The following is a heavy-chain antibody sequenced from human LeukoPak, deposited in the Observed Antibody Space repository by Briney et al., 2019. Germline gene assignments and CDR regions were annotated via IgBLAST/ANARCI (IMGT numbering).Heavy chain of an antibody. Sequence: ASVKVSCKASSYTFTRFGISWVRQAPGQGLEWMGWISAYNGNTNYAQKLQGRVTMTTDTSTSTAYMELRSLRSDDTAVYYCARDLIEDYGGNSDFDYWGQGTLVTVSS. J-gene: IGHJ4*02. CDR1: SYTFTRFG. V-gene: IGHV1-18*01. CDR3: ARDLIEDYGGNSDFDY. CDR2: ISAYNGNT. D-gene: IGHD4-23*01.